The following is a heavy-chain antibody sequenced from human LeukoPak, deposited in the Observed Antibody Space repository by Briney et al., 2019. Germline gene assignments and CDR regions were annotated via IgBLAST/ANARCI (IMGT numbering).Heavy chain of an antibody. Sequence: PSETLSLTCTVSGGSFRSYYWSWIRQPPGKGLEWIGSIYYSGSTYYNPSLKSRVTISVDTSKNQFSLKLSSVTAADTAVYYCARGYYYAFDIWGQGTMVTVSS. D-gene: IGHD3-10*01. J-gene: IGHJ3*02. CDR3: ARGYYYAFDI. V-gene: IGHV4-59*12. CDR2: IYYSGST. CDR1: GGSFRSYY.